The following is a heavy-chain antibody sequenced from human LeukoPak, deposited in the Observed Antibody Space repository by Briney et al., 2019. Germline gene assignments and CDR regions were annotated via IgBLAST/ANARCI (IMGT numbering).Heavy chain of an antibody. CDR1: GFTFSIYS. V-gene: IGHV3-48*02. D-gene: IGHD6-19*01. Sequence: PGGSLRLSCAASGFTFSIYSMNWVRQAPGKGLEWGSYISSSSSTIYYADSVKGRFTISRDNAKNSLYLQMNSLRDEDTAVYYCARIRSSSGWYGSDYWGQGTLVTVSS. CDR2: ISSSSSTI. CDR3: ARIRSSSGWYGSDY. J-gene: IGHJ4*02.